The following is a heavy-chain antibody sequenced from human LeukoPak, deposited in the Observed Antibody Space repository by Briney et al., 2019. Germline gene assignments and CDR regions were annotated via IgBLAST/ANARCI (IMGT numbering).Heavy chain of an antibody. V-gene: IGHV3-7*01. CDR2: IKQDGNEK. CDR3: ASGLTTYDY. Sequence: GGSLRLSCAASGFTFSTYWMTWVRQAPGRGLEWVATIKQDGNEKYYVDSVKGRFTISRDNAKNSLSLQMSSLRGEDTAVYYCASGLTTYDYWGQGTLVTVSS. CDR1: GFTFSTYW. D-gene: IGHD1-14*01. J-gene: IGHJ4*02.